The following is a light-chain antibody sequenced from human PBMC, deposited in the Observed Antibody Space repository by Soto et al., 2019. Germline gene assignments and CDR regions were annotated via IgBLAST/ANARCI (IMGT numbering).Light chain of an antibody. CDR2: DAS. Sequence: EIVLTQSPATLSLSLGERATLSCRASQSVSSYLAWYQQKPGQAPRLLIYDASNRAAGIPARFSGSGSGTDFTLTISGLEPEDFAVYYCQQRSNWPTFGIGTRLEIK. CDR3: QQRSNWPT. CDR1: QSVSSY. V-gene: IGKV3-11*01. J-gene: IGKJ5*01.